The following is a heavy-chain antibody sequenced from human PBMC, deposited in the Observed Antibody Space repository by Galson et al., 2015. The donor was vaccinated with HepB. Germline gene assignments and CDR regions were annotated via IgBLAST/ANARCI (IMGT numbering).Heavy chain of an antibody. CDR2: ISSSSTI. V-gene: IGHV3-69-1*01. CDR1: GFTFSDYY. CDR3: ARGGRSGLVLMVYAIRDYFDY. Sequence: SLRLSCAASGFTFSDYYMNWVRQAPGKGLEWVSSISSSSTIYYADSVKGRFTISRDNAKNSLYLQMNSLRAEDTAVYYCARGGRSGLVLMVYAIRDYFDYWGQGTLVTVSS. J-gene: IGHJ4*02. D-gene: IGHD2-8*01.